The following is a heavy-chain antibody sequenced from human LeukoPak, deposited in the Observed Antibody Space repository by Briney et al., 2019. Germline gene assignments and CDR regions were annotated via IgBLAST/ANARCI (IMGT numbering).Heavy chain of an antibody. D-gene: IGHD2-2*02. CDR1: GFTFNVAW. CDR2: ISGSGGST. CDR3: AKDFTDCSSTSCYSVY. V-gene: IGHV3-23*01. J-gene: IGHJ4*02. Sequence: GGSLRLSCAASGFTFNVAWMSWVRQTPGKGLEWVSAISGSGGSTYYADSVKGRFTISRDNSKNTLYLQMNSLRAEDTAVYYCAKDFTDCSSTSCYSVYWGQGTLVTVSS.